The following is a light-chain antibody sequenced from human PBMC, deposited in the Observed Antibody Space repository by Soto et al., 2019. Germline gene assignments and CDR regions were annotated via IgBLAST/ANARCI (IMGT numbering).Light chain of an antibody. Sequence: DSQMSQYPSSLSASVGERVTITCRASQSISNFLNWYQQKPGKAPKLLIYAASSRATGIPDRFSGGGSGTDFTLTISRLEPEDFAVYYCQQYHNSPPTFAQATKV. CDR3: QQYHNSPPT. CDR2: AAS. J-gene: IGKJ1*01. V-gene: IGKV1-39*01. CDR1: QSISNF.